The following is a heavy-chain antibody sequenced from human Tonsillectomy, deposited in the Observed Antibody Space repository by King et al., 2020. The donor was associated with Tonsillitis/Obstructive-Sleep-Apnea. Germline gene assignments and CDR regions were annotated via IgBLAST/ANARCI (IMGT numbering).Heavy chain of an antibody. CDR2: INSDGSST. Sequence: VQLVESGGGLVQPGGSLRLSCAASGFTFSSHWMHWVRQAPGKGLLWVSRINSDGSSTTYADSVKGRFTISRDNAKNTLYLQINSLRVEDTAVYYCAKGEEYCSGGSCYPSYYYYGMDVWGQGTTVTVSS. V-gene: IGHV3-74*01. CDR1: GFTFSSHW. CDR3: AKGEEYCSGGSCYPSYYYYGMDV. J-gene: IGHJ6*02. D-gene: IGHD2-15*01.